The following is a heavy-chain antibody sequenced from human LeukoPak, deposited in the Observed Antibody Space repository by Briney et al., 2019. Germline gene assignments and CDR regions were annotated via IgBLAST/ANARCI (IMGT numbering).Heavy chain of an antibody. V-gene: IGHV3-48*03. CDR1: GFTFQNYE. Sequence: PGGSLRLSCVASGFTFQNYEMNWVRQAPGKGLEWVSYISASGVTIYYADAVKGRFTISRDNAKSSLYLQMNSLRAEDTAVYYCTRDAGTRLKYSFGYGDYWGQGALVTVSA. CDR2: ISASGVTI. D-gene: IGHD5-18*01. J-gene: IGHJ4*02. CDR3: TRDAGTRLKYSFGYGDY.